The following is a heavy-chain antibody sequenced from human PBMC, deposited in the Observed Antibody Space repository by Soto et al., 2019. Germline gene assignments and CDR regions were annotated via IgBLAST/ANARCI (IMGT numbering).Heavy chain of an antibody. CDR2: IYYTGST. Sequence: NPSETLSLTCTVSGDSINNYYWSWIRQPPGKRLEWIGYIYYTGSTTYNPSLESRVTMSVDTSKNQFSLNLRSVNAADTAVYYCAKYRRTAAEGYTLDFWGRGTLVTVSS. V-gene: IGHV4-59*01. D-gene: IGHD6-13*01. J-gene: IGHJ4*02. CDR1: GDSINNYY. CDR3: AKYRRTAAEGYTLDF.